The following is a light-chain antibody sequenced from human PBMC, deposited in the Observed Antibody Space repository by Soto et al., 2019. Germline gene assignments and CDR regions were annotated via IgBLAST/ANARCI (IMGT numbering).Light chain of an antibody. CDR3: QQYYITPVT. J-gene: IGKJ1*01. V-gene: IGKV4-1*01. CDR2: WAS. Sequence: DIVMTQSPDSLTVSLGERATINCKSSQTVLHGSNYLAWYQQKLGQPPKLLIYWASTRESGVPDRFSGSGSGTDFTLTINTLQAEDVAVYYCQQYYITPVTFGQATKVEIK. CDR1: QTVLHGSNY.